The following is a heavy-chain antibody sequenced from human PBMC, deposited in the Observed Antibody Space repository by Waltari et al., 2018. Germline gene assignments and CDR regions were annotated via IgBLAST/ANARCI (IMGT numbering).Heavy chain of an antibody. CDR1: GYSFTSYW. V-gene: IGHV5-10-1*01. J-gene: IGHJ4*02. CDR2: IDPSDSYT. Sequence: VQLVQSGAEVKTPGASVKVSCKASGYSFTSYWISWVRQMPGKGLEWMGRIDPSDSYTNYSPSFQGHVTISADKSISTAYLQWSSLKASDTAMYYCARHRCSGGSCYLGYWGQGTLVTVSS. D-gene: IGHD2-15*01. CDR3: ARHRCSGGSCYLGY.